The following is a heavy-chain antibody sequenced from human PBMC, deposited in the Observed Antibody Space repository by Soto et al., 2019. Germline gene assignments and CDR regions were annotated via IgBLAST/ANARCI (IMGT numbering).Heavy chain of an antibody. CDR2: IIPILGMA. CDR1: GGTFSSYT. J-gene: IGHJ6*02. CDR3: ANGGSHYGMDV. D-gene: IGHD1-26*01. V-gene: IGHV1-69*02. Sequence: ASVKVSCKASGGTFSSYTISWVRQAPGQGLEWMGRIIPILGMANYAQKLQGRVTITADKSTSTAYMELSSLRSEDTAVYYCANGGSHYGMDVWGQGTTVTVSS.